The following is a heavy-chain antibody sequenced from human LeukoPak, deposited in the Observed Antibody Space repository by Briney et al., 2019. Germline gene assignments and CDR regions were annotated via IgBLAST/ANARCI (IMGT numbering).Heavy chain of an antibody. CDR1: GGSFSGYY. Sequence: PSETLSLTCAVHGGSFSGYYWSWIRQPPGKGLEWIGEINHSGSTNYNPSLKSRVTISVDTSKNQFSLKLSSVTAADTAVYYCARGGEMATTYFDYWGQGTLVTVSS. D-gene: IGHD5-24*01. CDR2: INHSGST. V-gene: IGHV4-34*01. J-gene: IGHJ4*02. CDR3: ARGGEMATTYFDY.